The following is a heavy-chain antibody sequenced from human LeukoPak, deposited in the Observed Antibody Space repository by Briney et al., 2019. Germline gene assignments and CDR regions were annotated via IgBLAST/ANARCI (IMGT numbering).Heavy chain of an antibody. Sequence: GGSLRLSCAASGFTFSSYWMSWVRQAPGKGLEWVSSISSSSSYIYYADSVKGRFTISRDNAKNSLYLQMNSLRVEDTAVYYCARGTSSPGSSSWFDPWGQGTLVTVSS. CDR2: ISSSSSYI. D-gene: IGHD6-13*01. CDR3: ARGTSSPGSSSWFDP. CDR1: GFTFSSYW. V-gene: IGHV3-21*01. J-gene: IGHJ5*02.